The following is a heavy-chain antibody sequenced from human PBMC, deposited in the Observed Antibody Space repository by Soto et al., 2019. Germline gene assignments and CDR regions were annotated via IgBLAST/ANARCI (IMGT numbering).Heavy chain of an antibody. CDR3: ARGLDFYGSGSPDLNGY. V-gene: IGHV4-61*01. CDR1: CGSVSGASYY. D-gene: IGHD3-10*01. J-gene: IGHJ4*02. Sequence: SETLSLTCSVSCGSVSGASYYWSWIRQPPGKGLEWIGNINHSGATNYNPSLKTRATISVDTSKKQFSLKLTSLTSADTAVYYCARGLDFYGSGSPDLNGYWGQGSPVTVSS. CDR2: INHSGAT.